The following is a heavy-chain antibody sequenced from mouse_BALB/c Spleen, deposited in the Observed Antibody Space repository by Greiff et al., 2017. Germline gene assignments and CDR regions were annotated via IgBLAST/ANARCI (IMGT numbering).Heavy chain of an antibody. V-gene: IGHV2-2*02. Sequence: VQRVESGPGLVQPSQSLSITCTVSGFSLTSYGVHWVRQSPGKGLEWLGVIWSGGSTDYNAAFISRLSISKDNSKSQVFFKMNSLQANDTAIYYCARTFYDYVKGYAMDYWGQGTSVTVSS. CDR1: GFSLTSYG. CDR3: ARTFYDYVKGYAMDY. CDR2: IWSGGST. J-gene: IGHJ4*01. D-gene: IGHD2-4*01.